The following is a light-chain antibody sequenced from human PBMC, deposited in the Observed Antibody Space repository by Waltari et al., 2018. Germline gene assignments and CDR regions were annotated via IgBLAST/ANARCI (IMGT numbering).Light chain of an antibody. Sequence: SVALGQTVRITCQGDSLRSYYASWYQQKPGQAPVLVIYGKNNRPSGIPDRFSGSSSGNTASLTITGAQAEDEAYYYCNSRDSSGNHVVFGGGTKLTVL. CDR1: SLRSYY. J-gene: IGLJ2*01. CDR3: NSRDSSGNHVV. V-gene: IGLV3-19*01. CDR2: GKN.